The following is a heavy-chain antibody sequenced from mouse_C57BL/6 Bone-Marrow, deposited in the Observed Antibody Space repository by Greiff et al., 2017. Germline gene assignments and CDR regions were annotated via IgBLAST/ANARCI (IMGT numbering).Heavy chain of an antibody. CDR1: ISLSTSGMGL. V-gene: IGHV8-2*01. CDR2: WINDNY. J-gene: IGHJ1*03. CDR3: WRELQYGSSFCWYFDV. Sequence: QQSQTLSLACTFSGISLSTSGMGLSWLRKPPGKALEWLASIWINDNYYNPSLKSRLTLSKETSNDQVFLKRTSVDTADSATYYGAWRELQYGSSFCWYFDVWGTGTTVTVSS. D-gene: IGHD1-1*01.